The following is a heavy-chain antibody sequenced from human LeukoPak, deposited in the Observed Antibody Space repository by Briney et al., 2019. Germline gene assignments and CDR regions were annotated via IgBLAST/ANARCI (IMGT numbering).Heavy chain of an antibody. CDR1: GYTFTNNY. D-gene: IGHD3-22*01. Sequence: GASVKVSCKASGYTFTNNYIHWVRQAPGPGLEWMGVINPNDGMTSYAQKFQGRVTMTRDMSTSTVYMELSSLRSEDTAVYYCARAALYYDSSCYFSVDFDCWGQGTLVTVSP. J-gene: IGHJ4*02. V-gene: IGHV1-46*01. CDR3: ARAALYYDSSCYFSVDFDC. CDR2: INPNDGMT.